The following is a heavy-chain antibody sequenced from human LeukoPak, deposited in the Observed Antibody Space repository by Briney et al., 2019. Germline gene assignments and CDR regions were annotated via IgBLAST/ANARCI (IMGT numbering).Heavy chain of an antibody. D-gene: IGHD6-6*01. V-gene: IGHV1-69*05. CDR2: IIPIFGTA. J-gene: IGHJ3*02. CDR3: ARCIAATSNAFDI. CDR1: RGTFSSYA. Sequence: ASVKVSCKASRGTFSSYAISWVRQAPGQGLEWMGGIIPIFGTANYAQKFQGRVTITTDESTSTAYMELSSLRSEDTAVYYCARCIAATSNAFDIWGQGTMVTVSS.